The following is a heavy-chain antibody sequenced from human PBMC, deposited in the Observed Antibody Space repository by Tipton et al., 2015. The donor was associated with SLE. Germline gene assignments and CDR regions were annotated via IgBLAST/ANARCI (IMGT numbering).Heavy chain of an antibody. CDR2: INHSGST. D-gene: IGHD6-6*01. Sequence: TLSLTCAVHGGSFSGYYWSWIRQPPGKGLEWIGEINHSGSTNYNPSLKSRVTISVDTSKNQFSLKLSSVTAADTAVYYCARDFELDGSSGAFDIWGQGTMVTVSS. J-gene: IGHJ3*02. CDR1: GGSFSGYY. CDR3: ARDFELDGSSGAFDI. V-gene: IGHV4-34*01.